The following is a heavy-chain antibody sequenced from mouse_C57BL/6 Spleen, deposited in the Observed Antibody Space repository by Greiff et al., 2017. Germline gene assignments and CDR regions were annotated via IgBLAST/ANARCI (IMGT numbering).Heavy chain of an antibody. CDR3: ARDRDYVGYFDY. Sequence: EVKLMESGPGLVKPSQSLSLTCSVTGYSITSGYYWNWIRQFPGNKLEWMGYISYDGSNNYNPSLKNRISITRDTYKNQFFLKLNSVTTEDTATYYCARDRDYVGYFDYWGQGTTLTVSS. CDR2: ISYDGSN. CDR1: GYSITSGYY. J-gene: IGHJ2*01. V-gene: IGHV3-6*01. D-gene: IGHD2-4*01.